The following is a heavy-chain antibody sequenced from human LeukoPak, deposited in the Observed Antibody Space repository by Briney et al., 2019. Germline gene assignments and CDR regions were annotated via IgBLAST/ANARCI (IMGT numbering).Heavy chain of an antibody. J-gene: IGHJ4*02. V-gene: IGHV3-74*01. CDR2: IKSDGST. D-gene: IGHD3-16*01. CDR1: GFTFSNYW. CDR3: VGGDFYY. Sequence: GGSLRLSCAASGFTFSNYWMHWVRQAPGKGLVWVSRIKSDGSTYYADSVKGRFTISRENSKKMLYLQMNSRRVDDTAVYYCVGGDFYYWGEGTLVTVSS.